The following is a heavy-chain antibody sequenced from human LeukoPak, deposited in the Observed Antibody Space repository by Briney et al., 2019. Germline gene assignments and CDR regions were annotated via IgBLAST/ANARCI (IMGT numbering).Heavy chain of an antibody. V-gene: IGHV3-33*01. CDR1: GFTFSSYG. J-gene: IGHJ4*02. Sequence: PGGSLRLSCAASGFTFSSYGMHWVRQAPGKGLEWVAVIWCDGSNKYYADSVKGRFTISRDNSKNTLYLQMNSLRAEDTAVYYCARWGMATYYFDYWGQGTLVTVSS. CDR2: IWCDGSNK. D-gene: IGHD5-12*01. CDR3: ARWGMATYYFDY.